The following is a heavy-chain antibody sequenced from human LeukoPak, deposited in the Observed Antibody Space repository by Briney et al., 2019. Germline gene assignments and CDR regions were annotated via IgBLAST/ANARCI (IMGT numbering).Heavy chain of an antibody. V-gene: IGHV4-34*01. J-gene: IGHJ4*02. D-gene: IGHD3-3*01. CDR2: SNHSGST. Sequence: SETLSLTCAVYGGSFSGYYWSWIRQPPGKGLEWIGESNHSGSTNYNPSLKSRVTISVDTSKNQFSLKLSSVTAADTAVYYCARGRTYYDFWSGYCHFDYWGQGTLVTVSS. CDR3: ARGRTYYDFWSGYCHFDY. CDR1: GGSFSGYY.